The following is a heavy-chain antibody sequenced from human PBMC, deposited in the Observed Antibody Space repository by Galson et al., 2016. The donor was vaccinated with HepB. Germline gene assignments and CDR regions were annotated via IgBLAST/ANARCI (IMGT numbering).Heavy chain of an antibody. V-gene: IGHV3-7*01. J-gene: IGHJ4*02. Sequence: SLRLSCAASGFSFSRYWMSWVRQAPGKGLEWVANIKEDGSEKHYVDSVKGRFTTARDNAKNSLFLQMNSLRAEDTAVYYCARYAYGSGSVFLDFWGQGTLVTVSS. CDR3: ARYAYGSGSVFLDF. D-gene: IGHD3-16*01. CDR2: IKEDGSEK. CDR1: GFSFSRYW.